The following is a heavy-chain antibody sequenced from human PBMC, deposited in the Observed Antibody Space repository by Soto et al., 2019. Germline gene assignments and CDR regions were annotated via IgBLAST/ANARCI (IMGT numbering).Heavy chain of an antibody. J-gene: IGHJ6*04. V-gene: IGHV1-69*12. CDR3: SRGDATKIVVTTYYGRDV. CDR1: GGTLRNYG. D-gene: IGHD4-17*01. Sequence: QVQLVQSGAEVKKPGSSVRVSCKASGGTLRNYGISWVRQAHGQGLEWMGGIIPVFGTANYAQKFQGRVTITADESTSTVYMDVTSLRSEDTAVYYCSRGDATKIVVTTYYGRDVWCTGTTVTVYS. CDR2: IIPVFGTA.